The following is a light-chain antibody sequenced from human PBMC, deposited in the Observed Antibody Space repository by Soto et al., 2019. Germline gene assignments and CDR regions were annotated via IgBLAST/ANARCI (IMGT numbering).Light chain of an antibody. CDR3: TSYTRSNIYV. CDR1: SSDVGGYSY. Sequence: QSALTQPASVSGSPGQSITISCTGTSSDVGGYSYVSWYQQHPGKTPKLMIYEVSNRPSGVSHRFSGSKSGNTASLTISGLQTEDEAVYYCTSYTRSNIYVFGPGTKLTVL. J-gene: IGLJ1*01. CDR2: EVS. V-gene: IGLV2-14*01.